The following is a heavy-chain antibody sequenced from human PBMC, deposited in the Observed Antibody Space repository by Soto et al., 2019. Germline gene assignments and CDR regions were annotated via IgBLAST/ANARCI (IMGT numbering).Heavy chain of an antibody. V-gene: IGHV3-74*01. CDR3: ARGGVPAAMSY. Sequence: GGPLRLPCAASGFTFSSFWMHWVRQAPGEGLVWVSRINSDGSNTNYADSVKGRFTISRDNAKNTLYLQMNSLRAEDTAVYYCARGGVPAAMSYWGQGTLVTVSS. J-gene: IGHJ4*02. CDR2: INSDGSNT. CDR1: GFTFSSFW. D-gene: IGHD2-2*01.